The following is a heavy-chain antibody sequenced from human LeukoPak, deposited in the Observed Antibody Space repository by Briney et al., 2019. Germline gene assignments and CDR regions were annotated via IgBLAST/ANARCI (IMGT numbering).Heavy chain of an antibody. CDR3: ARELRPDPYSTSWYNY. V-gene: IGHV3-7*01. J-gene: IGHJ4*02. CDR2: IKQDGSEK. Sequence: GGSLRLSCAASGFTFSSYWMSWVRQAPGKGLEWVANIKQDGSEKYYVDSVKGRFTISRDNAKNSLYLQMNSLRAEDTAVCYCARELRPDPYSTSWYNYWGQGTLATVSS. CDR1: GFTFSSYW. D-gene: IGHD6-13*01.